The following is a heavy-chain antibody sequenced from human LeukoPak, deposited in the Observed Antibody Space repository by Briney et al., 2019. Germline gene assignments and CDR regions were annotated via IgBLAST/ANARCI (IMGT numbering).Heavy chain of an antibody. CDR1: GYPFTNYY. Sequence: ASVKVSCKASGYPFTNYYIHWVRQAPGQGLEWMGIVNPSGGGTTYAQKFQGRVTMTRDASTRTVYMELSSLRSDDTAVYHCARETDIAAAANCFDYWGQGTLVTVSS. D-gene: IGHD6-13*01. CDR3: ARETDIAAAANCFDY. V-gene: IGHV1-46*01. CDR2: VNPSGGGT. J-gene: IGHJ4*02.